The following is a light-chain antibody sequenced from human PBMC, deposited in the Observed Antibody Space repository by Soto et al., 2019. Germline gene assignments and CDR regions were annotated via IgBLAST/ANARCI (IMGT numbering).Light chain of an antibody. J-gene: IGLJ2*01. CDR1: SSDVGGYSY. V-gene: IGLV2-14*01. CDR3: SSYTSSSTLYVV. Sequence: QSALTQPASVSGSPGQSITISCTGTSSDVGGYSYVSWYQQHPGKAPKLMIYDVSNRPSGVSNRFSGSKSGNTASLTISGLQAEDEADYYCSSYTSSSTLYVVFGGGTKVTVL. CDR2: DVS.